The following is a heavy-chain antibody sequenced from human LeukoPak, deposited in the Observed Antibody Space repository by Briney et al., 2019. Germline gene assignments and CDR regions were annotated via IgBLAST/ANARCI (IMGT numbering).Heavy chain of an antibody. J-gene: IGHJ4*02. CDR3: ARGAKWAYYFDY. Sequence: PGGSVRLSCAASAFTFNTYWMHWVRQVPGRGLEWVSRINGDESSTNYADSVKGRFTISRDNAKDTLYLHMNSLTAEDTAVYYCARGAKWAYYFDYWGQGTLVTVSS. V-gene: IGHV3-74*01. D-gene: IGHD1-26*01. CDR2: INGDESST. CDR1: AFTFNTYW.